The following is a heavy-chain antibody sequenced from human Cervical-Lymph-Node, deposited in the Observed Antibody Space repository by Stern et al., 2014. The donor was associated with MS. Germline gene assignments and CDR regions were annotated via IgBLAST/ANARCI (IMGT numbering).Heavy chain of an antibody. CDR1: GDSLSISSSY. V-gene: IGHV4-39*01. CDR2: IFFSGNT. J-gene: IGHJ4*02. Sequence: QLQLQESGPGLVKPSETLSLTCTVTGDSLSISSSYWGWIRQSPGKGLEWIGNIFFSGNTYYNPSLKSRVTISVDSAKNQFSLQLLSVPAADTAVYYCARQPPSIGTALDYWGQGTLVTVSS. D-gene: IGHD6-13*01. CDR3: ARQPPSIGTALDY.